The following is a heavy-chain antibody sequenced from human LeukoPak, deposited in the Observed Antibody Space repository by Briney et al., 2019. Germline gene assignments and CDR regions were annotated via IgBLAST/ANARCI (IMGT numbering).Heavy chain of an antibody. CDR3: AKDNGPGYSGLDY. V-gene: IGHV3-48*01. D-gene: IGHD5-12*01. J-gene: IGHJ4*02. CDR2: ISSSSSTI. CDR1: GFTFSSYS. Sequence: GGSLRLSCAASGFTFSSYSMNWVRQAPGKGLEWVPYISSSSSTIYYADSVKGRFTISRDNSKNTLYLQMNSLRAEDTAVYYCAKDNGPGYSGLDYWGQGTLVTVSS.